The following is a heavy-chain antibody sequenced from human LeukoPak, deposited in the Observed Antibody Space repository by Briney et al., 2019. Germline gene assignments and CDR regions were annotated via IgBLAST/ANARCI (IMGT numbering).Heavy chain of an antibody. CDR2: ISSYNGNT. J-gene: IGHJ6*03. D-gene: IGHD5-12*01. Sequence: ASVKVSCKASGYTFSIYGFSWVRQAPGQGLEWMGWISSYNGNTNYAQKFQGRVTMTTDTSTSTAHMELRSLTSDDTAVYYCARVKGNSGYDLGGYYYYYYMDVWGKGTTVTVSS. V-gene: IGHV1-18*01. CDR3: ARVKGNSGYDLGGYYYYYYMDV. CDR1: GYTFSIYG.